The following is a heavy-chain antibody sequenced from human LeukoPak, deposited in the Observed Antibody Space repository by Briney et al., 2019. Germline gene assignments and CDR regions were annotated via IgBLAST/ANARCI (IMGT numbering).Heavy chain of an antibody. Sequence: PSETLSLTCSVSSASISSGSNYWGWIRQPPGKTPEWIGSIYSSGSTYYDPSLKSRVIIIIDTPKNHFSLTLSSVTAADTAVYYCARCNRGCNSTSCPVYYMDVWGKGTTVTVSS. J-gene: IGHJ6*03. V-gene: IGHV4-39*07. CDR1: SASISSGSNY. CDR2: IYSSGST. CDR3: ARCNRGCNSTSCPVYYMDV. D-gene: IGHD2-2*01.